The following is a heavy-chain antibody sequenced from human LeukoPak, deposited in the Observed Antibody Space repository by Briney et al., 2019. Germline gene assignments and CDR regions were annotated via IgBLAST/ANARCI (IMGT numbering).Heavy chain of an antibody. Sequence: SETLSLNCAVYGGSFSGYYWSWIRQPPGKGLEWIGEINHSGSTNYNPSLKSRVTISVDTSKNQFSLKLSSVTAADTAVYYCASRSIAYCSSTSCYKAPYYYYGMDVWGQGTTVTVSS. CDR3: ASRSIAYCSSTSCYKAPYYYYGMDV. D-gene: IGHD2-2*02. V-gene: IGHV4-34*01. J-gene: IGHJ6*02. CDR2: INHSGST. CDR1: GGSFSGYY.